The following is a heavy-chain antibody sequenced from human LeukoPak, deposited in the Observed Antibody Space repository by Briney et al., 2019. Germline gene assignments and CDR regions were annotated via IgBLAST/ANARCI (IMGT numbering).Heavy chain of an antibody. J-gene: IGHJ4*02. CDR1: GFTFDDYA. CDR3: AKEALGRDGYNPVDY. CDR2: ISWNSGSI. D-gene: IGHD5-24*01. Sequence: PGGSLRLSCAASGFTFDDYAMHWVRQAPGKGLEWVSGISWNSGSIGYADSVKGRFTISRDNAKNSLYLQVNSLRAEDTALYYCAKEALGRDGYNPVDYWGQGTLVTVSS. V-gene: IGHV3-9*01.